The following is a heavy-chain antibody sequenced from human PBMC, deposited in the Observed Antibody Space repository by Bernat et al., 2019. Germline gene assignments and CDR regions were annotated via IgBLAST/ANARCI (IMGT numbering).Heavy chain of an antibody. V-gene: IGHV4-61*01. J-gene: IGHJ4*02. CDR2: IYYSGST. D-gene: IGHD6-13*01. CDR3: AREPVSTIAVAGDFDY. CDR1: GGSVSSGSYY. Sequence: QVQLQESGPGLVKPSETLSLTCTVSGGSVSSGSYYWSWIRQPPGKGLEWIGYIYYSGSTNYNPSLKSRVTISVDTSKNQFSLKLSSVTAADTAVYYCAREPVSTIAVAGDFDYWGQGTLVTVSS.